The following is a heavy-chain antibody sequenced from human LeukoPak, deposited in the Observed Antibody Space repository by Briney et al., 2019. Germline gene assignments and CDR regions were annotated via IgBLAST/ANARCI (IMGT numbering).Heavy chain of an antibody. Sequence: SETLSLTCTVSGGSISSYYWSWILQPPGKGLEWIGYIYYSGSTNYNPSLKSRVTISVDTSKNQFSLKLSSVTAADTAVYYCARWGGYGDLYYFDYWGQGTLVTVSS. J-gene: IGHJ4*02. CDR2: IYYSGST. CDR1: GGSISSYY. CDR3: ARWGGYGDLYYFDY. D-gene: IGHD4-17*01. V-gene: IGHV4-59*01.